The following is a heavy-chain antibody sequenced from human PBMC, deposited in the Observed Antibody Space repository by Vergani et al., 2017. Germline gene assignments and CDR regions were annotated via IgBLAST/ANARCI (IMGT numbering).Heavy chain of an antibody. CDR3: ARGRQLVPNDY. CDR2: VFHSGST. J-gene: IGHJ4*02. Sequence: QVQLQESGPGLVKPSETLSLSCIISGGSISTFYWSWIRQPPGKGLEWIGYVFHSGSTNYSPSLKSRVTISLDTSKSQFSLRLTSVTAADTAVYYCARGRQLVPNDYWGQGTLVTVSS. CDR1: GGSISTFY. D-gene: IGHD6-13*01. V-gene: IGHV4-59*01.